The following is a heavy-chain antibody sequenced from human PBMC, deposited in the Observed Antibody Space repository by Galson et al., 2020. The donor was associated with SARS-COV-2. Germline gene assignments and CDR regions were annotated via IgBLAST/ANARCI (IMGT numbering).Heavy chain of an antibody. CDR1: GLTFSSYA. V-gene: IGHV3-23*01. J-gene: IGHJ6*02. CDR3: AKDGYYYYGSGSYPRGGMDV. D-gene: IGHD3-10*01. CDR2: ISGGGGNT. Sequence: GGSLRLSCVASGLTFSSYAMSWVRQAPGKGLEWVSAISGGGGNTYYADSVKGRFTISRDSSKNTLYLQMNSLRAEDTAVYYCAKDGYYYYGSGSYPRGGMDVWGQGTTVTVSS.